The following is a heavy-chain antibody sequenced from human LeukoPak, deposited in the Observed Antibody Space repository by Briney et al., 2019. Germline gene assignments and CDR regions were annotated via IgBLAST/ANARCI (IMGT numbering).Heavy chain of an antibody. CDR1: GFTFSSYA. CDR2: ISYDGSNK. J-gene: IGHJ3*02. CDR3: ASVNTIAFDI. Sequence: GGSLRLSCAASGFTFSSYAMSWVRQAPGKGLEWVAVISYDGSNKYYADSVKGRFTISRDNSKNTLYLQMNSLRAEDTAVYYCASVNTIAFDIWGQGTMVTVSS. D-gene: IGHD3-3*01. V-gene: IGHV3-30*03.